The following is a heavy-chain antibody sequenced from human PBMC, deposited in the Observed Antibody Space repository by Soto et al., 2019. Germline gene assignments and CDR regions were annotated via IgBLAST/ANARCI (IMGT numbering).Heavy chain of an antibody. Sequence: PSETLSLTCTVSGGSISSYYWSWIRQPPGKGLEWIGYIYYSGSTNYNPSLKSRVTISVDTSKNQFSLKLSSVTAADTAAYYCARSGYDFWSGYYSWFDPWGQGTLVTVSS. CDR3: ARSGYDFWSGYYSWFDP. V-gene: IGHV4-59*01. J-gene: IGHJ5*02. CDR2: IYYSGST. CDR1: GGSISSYY. D-gene: IGHD3-3*01.